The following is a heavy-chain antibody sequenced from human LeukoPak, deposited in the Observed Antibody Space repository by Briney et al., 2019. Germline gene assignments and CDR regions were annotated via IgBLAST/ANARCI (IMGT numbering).Heavy chain of an antibody. J-gene: IGHJ1*01. CDR1: GFTFSSYW. CDR2: IKQDGSEK. D-gene: IGHD4-23*01. CDR3: ARVRDYGGKGTEYFQH. Sequence: GGSLRLSCAASGFTFSSYWMSWVRQAPGKGLEWVANIKQDGSEKYYVDSVKGRFTISRDNAKNSLCLQMNSLRAEDTAVYYCARVRDYGGKGTEYFQHWGQGTLVTVSS. V-gene: IGHV3-7*04.